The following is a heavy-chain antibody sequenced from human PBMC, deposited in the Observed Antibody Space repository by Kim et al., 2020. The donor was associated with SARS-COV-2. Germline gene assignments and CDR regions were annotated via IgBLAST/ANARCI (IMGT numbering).Heavy chain of an antibody. CDR3: IRYYYDSSGSGVY. CDR2: TRSKANSYAT. J-gene: IGHJ4*02. V-gene: IGHV3-73*01. CDR1: GFTFSGSA. Sequence: GGSLRLSCAASGFTFSGSAMHWVRQASGKGLEWVGRTRSKANSYATAYAASVKGRFTISRDDSNNTACLQMNSLKTEDTAVYYCIRYYYDSSGSGVYWGQGTPVTVYS. D-gene: IGHD3-22*01.